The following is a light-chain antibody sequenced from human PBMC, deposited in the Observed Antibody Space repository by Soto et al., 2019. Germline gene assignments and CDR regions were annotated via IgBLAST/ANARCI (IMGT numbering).Light chain of an antibody. CDR1: SSDVGGYNY. J-gene: IGLJ3*02. V-gene: IGLV2-14*01. CDR2: DVS. CDR3: SSYASTTRV. Sequence: QSALTQPASVSGSPGQSITISCTGTSSDVGGYNYVSWYQQHPGKAPKLMIYDVSNRPSGVSNRFSGSKSGNTASLTISGVQAEDEADYYCSSYASTTRVFGGGPKLTVL.